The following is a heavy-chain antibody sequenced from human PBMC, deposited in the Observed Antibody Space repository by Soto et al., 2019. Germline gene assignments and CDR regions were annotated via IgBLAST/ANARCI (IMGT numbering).Heavy chain of an antibody. CDR3: AHRRPYSNSPEYFFDY. CDR1: GFSLSTSGVD. Sequence: QITLKESGPTLVKPTQTLTLTCTFSGFSLSTSGVDVGWIRQPPGKALEWLALIYWDDDKRYSPSLKSRLTITKDTSNNQVVLTMTTMDPLHTATYYCAHRRPYSNSPEYFFDYWGQGTLVTVSS. D-gene: IGHD6-6*01. CDR2: IYWDDDK. J-gene: IGHJ4*02. V-gene: IGHV2-5*02.